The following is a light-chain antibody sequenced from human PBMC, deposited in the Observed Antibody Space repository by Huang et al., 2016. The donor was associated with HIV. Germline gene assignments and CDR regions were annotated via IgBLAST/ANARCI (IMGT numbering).Light chain of an antibody. CDR3: QQYYSTPPWT. CDR1: EGYVNY. V-gene: IGKV1-NL1*01. J-gene: IGKJ1*01. CDR2: GAS. Sequence: DIQMTQSPSSLSASVGDRVTITCRASEGYVNYLDWYQQKPGKAPHLLRYGASRLESVVPSRFSGSRSGTDYTLTISDLQPEDSATYYCQQYYSTPPWTFGQGTKVEI.